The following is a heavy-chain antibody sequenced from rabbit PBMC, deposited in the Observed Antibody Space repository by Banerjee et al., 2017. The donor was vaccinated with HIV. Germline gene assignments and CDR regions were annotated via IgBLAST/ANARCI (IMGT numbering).Heavy chain of an antibody. CDR2: INTGNDIK. CDR1: GFPFSSSYV. D-gene: IGHD2-1*01. J-gene: IGHJ4*01. V-gene: IGHV1S45*01. Sequence: QEQLEESGGDLVKPEGSLTLTCTASGFPFSSSYVMCWVRQAPGKGLEWIVCINTGNDIKWYASWVNGRFTISKSSSTTVTLQMTGLTAADTATYFCAGGGAGGDGVVWEYNLWGPGTLVTVS. CDR3: AGGGAGGDGVVWEYNL.